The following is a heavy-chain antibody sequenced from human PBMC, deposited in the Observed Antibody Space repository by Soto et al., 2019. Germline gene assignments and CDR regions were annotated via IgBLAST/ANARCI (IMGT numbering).Heavy chain of an antibody. CDR3: ATRVGAIIRVAPAGYYYYGMDV. V-gene: IGHV3-7*05. Sequence: GGSLRLSCAASGFTFSSYWMSWVRQAPGKGLEWVANIKQDGSEKYYVDSVKGRFTISRDNAKNSLYLQMDSLRAEDTAVYYWATRVGAIIRVAPAGYYYYGMDVWGQGTTVTVSS. D-gene: IGHD1-26*01. J-gene: IGHJ6*02. CDR1: GFTFSSYW. CDR2: IKQDGSEK.